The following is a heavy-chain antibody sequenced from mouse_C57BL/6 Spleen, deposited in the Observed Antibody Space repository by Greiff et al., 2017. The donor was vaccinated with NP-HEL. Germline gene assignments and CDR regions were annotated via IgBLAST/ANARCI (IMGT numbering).Heavy chain of an antibody. J-gene: IGHJ4*01. CDR1: GFSLTSYG. Sequence: QVQLQQSGPGLVQPSQSLSITCTVSGFSLTSYGVHWVRQSPGKGLEWLGVIWRGGSTDYNAAFMSRLSITKDNSKSQVFFKMNSLQADDTAIYYCAKVAIYYGNYYAMDYWGQGTSVTVSS. D-gene: IGHD2-1*01. V-gene: IGHV2-5*01. CDR3: AKVAIYYGNYYAMDY. CDR2: IWRGGST.